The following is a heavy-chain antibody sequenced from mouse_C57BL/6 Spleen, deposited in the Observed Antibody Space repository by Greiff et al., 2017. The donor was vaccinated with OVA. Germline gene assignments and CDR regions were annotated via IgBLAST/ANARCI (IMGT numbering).Heavy chain of an antibody. CDR2: IDPENGAT. CDR1: GFNIKDDY. D-gene: IGHD1-1*01. J-gene: IGHJ2*01. V-gene: IGHV14-4*01. Sequence: VHVKQSGAELVRPGASVKLSCTASGFNIKDDYMHWVKQRPEQGLEWIGWIDPENGATEYASQFQGKATITADTSSTTAYLQLSSLTSEDTAVYYCTHDYYGSSYFDYWGQGTTLTVAS. CDR3: THDYYGSSYFDY.